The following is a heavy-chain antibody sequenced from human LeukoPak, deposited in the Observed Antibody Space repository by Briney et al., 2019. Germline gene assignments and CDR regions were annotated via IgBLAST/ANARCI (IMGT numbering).Heavy chain of an antibody. CDR3: ASLDYGDYGWFDP. J-gene: IGHJ5*02. V-gene: IGHV4-59*08. CDR1: GGSISSYY. Sequence: SETLSLACTVSGGSISSYYWSWIRQPPGKGLEWIGYIYYSGSTNYNPSLKSRVTISVDTSKNQFSLKLSSVTAADTAVYYCASLDYGDYGWFDPWGQGTLVTVSS. CDR2: IYYSGST. D-gene: IGHD4-17*01.